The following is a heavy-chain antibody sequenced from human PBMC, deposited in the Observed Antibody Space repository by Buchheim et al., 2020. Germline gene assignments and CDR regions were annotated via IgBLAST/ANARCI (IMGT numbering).Heavy chain of an antibody. CDR1: GFTVSSNY. D-gene: IGHD2-15*01. J-gene: IGHJ6*02. CDR3: ARDRIVVVVAATPTYYYYGMDV. V-gene: IGHV3-66*01. Sequence: EVQLVESGGGLVQPGGSLRLSCAASGFTVSSNYMSWVRQAPGKGLEWVSVIYSGGSTYYADSVKGRFTISRDNSKTTLYLQMNSLRAEDTAVYYCARDRIVVVVAATPTYYYYGMDVWGQGTT. CDR2: IYSGGST.